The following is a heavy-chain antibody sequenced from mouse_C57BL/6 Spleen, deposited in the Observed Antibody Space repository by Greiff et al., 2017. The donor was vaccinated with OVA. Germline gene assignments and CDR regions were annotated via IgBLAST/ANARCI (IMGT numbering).Heavy chain of an antibody. CDR1: GFTFSSYA. V-gene: IGHV5-9-1*02. D-gene: IGHD1-1*01. CDR3: TRGDYYGSTNYFDY. J-gene: IGHJ2*01. CDR2: ISSGGDYI. Sequence: VDSVEGLVKPGGSLKLSCAASGFTFSSYAMSWVRQTPEKRLEWVAYISSGGDYIYYADTVKGRFTLSRDNARNTLYLQMSSLKSEDTAMYYCTRGDYYGSTNYFDYWGQGTTLTVSS.